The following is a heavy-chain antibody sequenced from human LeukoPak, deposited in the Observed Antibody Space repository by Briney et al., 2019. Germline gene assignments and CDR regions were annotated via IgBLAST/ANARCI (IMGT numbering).Heavy chain of an antibody. CDR2: ISAYNGNT. D-gene: IGHD6-13*01. J-gene: IGHJ5*01. CDR3: ARDQRPVTRYSSSWFVY. V-gene: IGHV1-18*01. CDR1: GYTFTNYG. Sequence: GASVKVSCKASGYTFTNYGISWVRQAPGQGLEWMGWISAYNGNTNYARKVQGRITITTDTSTSTAYMELRRLISDDSAVYYCARDQRPVTRYSSSWFVYWGQGTLVTVSS.